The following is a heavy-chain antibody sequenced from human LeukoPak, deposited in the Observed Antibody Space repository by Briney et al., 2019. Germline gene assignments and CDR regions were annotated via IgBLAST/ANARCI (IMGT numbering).Heavy chain of an antibody. CDR3: ARSRIVGDGYSYGY. D-gene: IGHD5-24*01. J-gene: IGHJ4*02. CDR1: GGSISTYY. CDR2: MYYSGST. Sequence: PSETLSLTCTVSGGSISTYYWSWIRQPPGKGLDWIGSMYYSGSTNYNPSLKSRVTISVDTSKIQFSLRLNSVTTADTAVYYCARSRIVGDGYSYGYWGQGTLVTVSS. V-gene: IGHV4-59*01.